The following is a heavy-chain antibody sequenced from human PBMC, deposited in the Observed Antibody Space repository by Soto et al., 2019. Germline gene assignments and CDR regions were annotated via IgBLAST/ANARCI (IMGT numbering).Heavy chain of an antibody. CDR1: GYTFNTYG. V-gene: IGHV1-18*01. J-gene: IGHJ5*02. CDR3: ARDPHEFWTSYWFDP. CDR2: ISAYDGKT. D-gene: IGHD3-3*01. Sequence: GASVKVSCKTSGYTFNTYGINWVRQAPGQGLELMGWISAYDGKTTYAEKFQGRVTLTTDTSTSTAYMELRSLRSDDTAIYYCARDPHEFWTSYWFDPWGQETPVTVSS.